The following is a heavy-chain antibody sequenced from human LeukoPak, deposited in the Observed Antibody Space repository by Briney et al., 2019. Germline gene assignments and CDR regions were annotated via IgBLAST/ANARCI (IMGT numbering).Heavy chain of an antibody. CDR1: GFTFSSYA. Sequence: GGSLRLSCAASGFTFSSYAMNWVRQAPGKGLEWVALISYDGSNKYYADSVKGRFTISRDNSKNTVYLQMNSLRAEDTAVYYCARFSGRNWGQGTLVTVSS. J-gene: IGHJ4*02. D-gene: IGHD2-15*01. CDR2: ISYDGSNK. V-gene: IGHV3-30-3*01. CDR3: ARFSGRN.